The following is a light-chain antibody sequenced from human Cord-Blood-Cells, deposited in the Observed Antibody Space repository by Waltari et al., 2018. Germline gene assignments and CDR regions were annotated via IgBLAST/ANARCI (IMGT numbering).Light chain of an antibody. J-gene: IGKJ4*01. CDR3: QQYNNWPPLT. V-gene: IGKV3-15*01. CDR2: GAS. CDR1: QSVSSN. Sequence: EIVMTQSPATLSVSPGERATLSCRASQSVSSNLAWYQQKPGQAPRLLIDGASTRATGIPARFSGSGSGTEFNLTISSLQSEDFAVYYCQQYNNWPPLTFGGGTKVEIK.